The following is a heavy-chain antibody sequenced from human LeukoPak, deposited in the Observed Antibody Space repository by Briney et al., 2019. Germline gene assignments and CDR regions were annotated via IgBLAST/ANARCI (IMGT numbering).Heavy chain of an antibody. Sequence: GTSVKVSCKASGFTFTSSAVQWARQARGQRLEWIGWIVVGSGNTNYAQKFQERVTITRDMSTSTAYMELSSLRSEDTAVYYCAREPPDGTTVTRTEDAFDIWGQGTMVTVSS. D-gene: IGHD4-17*01. CDR3: AREPPDGTTVTRTEDAFDI. J-gene: IGHJ3*02. CDR2: IVVGSGNT. CDR1: GFTFTSSA. V-gene: IGHV1-58*01.